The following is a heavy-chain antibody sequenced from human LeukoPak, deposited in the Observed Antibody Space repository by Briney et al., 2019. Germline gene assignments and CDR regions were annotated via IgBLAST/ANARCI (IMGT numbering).Heavy chain of an antibody. Sequence: GGSLRLSCAASGFTFSSYGMHWVRQAPGKGLEWVAVISYDGSNKYYADSVKGRFTISRDNAKNSLYLQLSSLRAEDTAVYYCARGGAARPDYWGQGTLVTVSS. D-gene: IGHD6-6*01. CDR2: ISYDGSNK. CDR1: GFTFSSYG. CDR3: ARGGAARPDY. V-gene: IGHV3-30*03. J-gene: IGHJ4*02.